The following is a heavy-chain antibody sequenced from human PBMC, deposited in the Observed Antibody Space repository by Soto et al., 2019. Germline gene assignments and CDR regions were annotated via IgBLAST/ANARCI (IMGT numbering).Heavy chain of an antibody. V-gene: IGHV3-30*18. CDR2: ISYDGSNK. CDR1: GFTFSSYG. J-gene: IGHJ5*02. CDR3: AKGRGYSYGEDNWFDP. D-gene: IGHD5-18*01. Sequence: PGGSLRLSCAASGFTFSSYGMHWVRQAPGKGLEWVAVISYDGSNKYYADSVKGRFTISRDNSKNTLYLQVNSLRAEDTAVYYCAKGRGYSYGEDNWFDPWGQGTLVTVSS.